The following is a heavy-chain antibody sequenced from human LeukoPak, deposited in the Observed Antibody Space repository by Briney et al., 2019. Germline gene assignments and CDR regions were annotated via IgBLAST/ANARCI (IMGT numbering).Heavy chain of an antibody. Sequence: SVKVSCKASGGTFSSYAISWVRQAPGQGLEWMGGIIPIFGTANYAQKFQGRVTITTDESTSTAYMELSSLRSEDTAVYYCARDRIAAAGTENWFDPWGQGTLVTVSS. J-gene: IGHJ5*02. D-gene: IGHD6-13*01. CDR3: ARDRIAAAGTENWFDP. CDR2: IIPIFGTA. CDR1: GGTFSSYA. V-gene: IGHV1-69*05.